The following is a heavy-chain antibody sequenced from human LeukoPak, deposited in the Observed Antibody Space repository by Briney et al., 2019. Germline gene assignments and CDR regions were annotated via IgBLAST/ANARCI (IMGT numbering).Heavy chain of an antibody. CDR3: ARVRAYYYDSSGPYFDY. D-gene: IGHD3-22*01. J-gene: IGHJ4*02. CDR2: INPNSGGT. Sequence: ASVKVSCKASGYTFTGYYMHWVRQAPGQGLEWMGWINPNSGGTNYAQKFQGRVTMTRDTSTSTVYMELSSLRSEDTAVYYCARVRAYYYDSSGPYFDYWGQGTLVTVSS. V-gene: IGHV1-2*02. CDR1: GYTFTGYY.